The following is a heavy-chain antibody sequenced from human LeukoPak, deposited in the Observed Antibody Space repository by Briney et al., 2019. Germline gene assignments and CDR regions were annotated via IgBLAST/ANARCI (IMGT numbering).Heavy chain of an antibody. J-gene: IGHJ6*02. CDR3: ARLSSGSYYSYYYYYYGMDV. V-gene: IGHV4-34*01. Sequence: SETLSLTCAVYGGSFSGYYWSWIRQPPGKGLEWIGEINHSGSTNYNPSLKSRVTISVDTSKNQFSLKLSSVTAADTAVYYCARLSSGSYYSYYYYYYGMDVWGQGTTVTVSS. CDR2: INHSGST. D-gene: IGHD3-10*01. CDR1: GGSFSGYY.